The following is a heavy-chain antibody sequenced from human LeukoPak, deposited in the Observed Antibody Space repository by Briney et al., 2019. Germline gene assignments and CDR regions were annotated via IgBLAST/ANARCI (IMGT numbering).Heavy chain of an antibody. D-gene: IGHD2-15*01. CDR1: GYTFTSYY. J-gene: IGHJ4*02. V-gene: IGHV1-46*01. Sequence: ASVKVSCKASGYTFTSYYMHWVRQAPGQGLEWMGIINPSGGSTSYAQKFQGRVTMTRDMSTSTVYMELSSLRSEDTAVYYCARGLVVAANRGGSKTFDYWGQGTLVTVSS. CDR2: INPSGGST. CDR3: ARGLVVAANRGGSKTFDY.